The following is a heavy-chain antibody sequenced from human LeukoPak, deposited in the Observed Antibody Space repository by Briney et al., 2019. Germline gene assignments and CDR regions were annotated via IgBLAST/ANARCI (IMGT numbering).Heavy chain of an antibody. Sequence: PGGSLRLSCAASGFTVSSNYMSWVRQAPGKGLEWVSVIYSGGSTYYADSVKGRFTISRDNSKNTLYLQMNSLRAEDTAVYYCAREGYYDSSGYSIGYWGQGTLVTVSS. CDR1: GFTVSSNY. D-gene: IGHD3-22*01. CDR3: AREGYYDSSGYSIGY. V-gene: IGHV3-53*01. CDR2: IYSGGST. J-gene: IGHJ4*02.